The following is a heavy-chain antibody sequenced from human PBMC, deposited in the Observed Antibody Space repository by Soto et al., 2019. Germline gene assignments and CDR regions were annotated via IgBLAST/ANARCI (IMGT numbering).Heavy chain of an antibody. CDR3: ARERPYDILTGYARNWFDP. CDR1: GGSISSGGYY. D-gene: IGHD3-9*01. J-gene: IGHJ5*02. Sequence: SETLSLTCTVSGGSISSGGYYWSWIRQHPGKGLEWIGYIYYSGSTYYNPSLKSRVTISVDTSKNQFSLKLSSVTAADTAVYYCARERPYDILTGYARNWFDPWGQGTLVTVSS. CDR2: IYYSGST. V-gene: IGHV4-31*03.